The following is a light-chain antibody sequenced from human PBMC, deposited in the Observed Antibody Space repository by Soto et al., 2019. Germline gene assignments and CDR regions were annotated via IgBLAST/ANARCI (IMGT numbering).Light chain of an antibody. CDR1: GSDVGGYNY. J-gene: IGLJ1*01. V-gene: IGLV2-14*01. Sequence: QSALNQPASVSGSPGQPITISCTGTGSDVGGYNYVSWYQQHPGKAPKVMIYDVGNRPSGVSNRFSGSKSGNTASLTISGLQTEDEADYYCNSYTTSSTYVFGTGTKVTVL. CDR3: NSYTTSSTYV. CDR2: DVG.